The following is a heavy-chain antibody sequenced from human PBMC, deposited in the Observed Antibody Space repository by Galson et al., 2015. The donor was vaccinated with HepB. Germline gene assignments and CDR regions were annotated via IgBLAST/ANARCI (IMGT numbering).Heavy chain of an antibody. J-gene: IGHJ5*02. CDR3: ARLTGGSASGFDP. D-gene: IGHD6-6*01. Sequence: SETLSLTCTVSGASISSYYWTWIRQPPGKGLECIGYIYYSGSTSYNPSLKSRVTISLDMSKNQFSLKLSSVTAADTAVYYCARLTGGSASGFDPWGQGILVTVSS. V-gene: IGHV4-59*01. CDR2: IYYSGST. CDR1: GASISSYY.